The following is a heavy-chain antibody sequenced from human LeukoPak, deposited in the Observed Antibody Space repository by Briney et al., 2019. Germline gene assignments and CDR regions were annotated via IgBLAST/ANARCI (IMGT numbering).Heavy chain of an antibody. CDR3: ARMRTTVTSYYFDY. V-gene: IGHV1-18*01. Sequence: ASVKVSCKASGYTFTSYGISWVRQARGQGVEWMGWISAYNGNTNYAQKLQGRVTMTTDTSTSTAYMELRSLRSDDTAVYYCARMRTTVTSYYFDYWGQGTLVTVSS. D-gene: IGHD4-17*01. CDR1: GYTFTSYG. CDR2: ISAYNGNT. J-gene: IGHJ4*02.